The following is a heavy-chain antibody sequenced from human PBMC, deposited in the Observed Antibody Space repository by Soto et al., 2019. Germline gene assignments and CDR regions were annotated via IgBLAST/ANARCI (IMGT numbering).Heavy chain of an antibody. V-gene: IGHV3-30-3*01. CDR2: ISYDGSNK. J-gene: IGHJ6*02. Sequence: GGSLRLSCAASGFTFSSYAMHWVRQAPGKGLEWVAVISYDGSNKYYADSVKGRFTISRDNSKNTLYLQMNSLRAEDTAVYYCARDFVARGGSNDPSYYYYYGMDVWGQGTTVTVSS. CDR3: ARDFVARGGSNDPSYYYYYGMDV. CDR1: GFTFSSYA. D-gene: IGHD1-26*01.